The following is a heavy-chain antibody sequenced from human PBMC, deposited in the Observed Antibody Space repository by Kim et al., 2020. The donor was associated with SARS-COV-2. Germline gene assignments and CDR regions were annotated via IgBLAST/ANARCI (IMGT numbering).Heavy chain of an antibody. J-gene: IGHJ5*01. D-gene: IGHD2-8*01. CDR1: GAYITNHY. CDR3: VREGYFDGVSVFFDS. CDR2: VYHSGST. V-gene: IGHV4-59*11. Sequence: SETLSLTCTVSGAYITNHYWSWIRQPPGKGLEWIGNVYHSGSTSYNPSLKSRVTMSVETSKRQFSLQVTSVTAANTASYYCVREGYFDGVSVFFDSWGPGTLVTVSS.